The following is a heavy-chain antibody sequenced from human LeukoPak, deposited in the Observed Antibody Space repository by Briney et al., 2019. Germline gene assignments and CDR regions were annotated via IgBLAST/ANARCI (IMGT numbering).Heavy chain of an antibody. J-gene: IGHJ4*02. CDR2: MYYSGNT. CDR3: ARGWGYFDY. CDR1: GGSISSYY. D-gene: IGHD1-26*01. V-gene: IGHV4-59*01. Sequence: SETLSLTCAVSGGSISSYYWTWIRQPPGKGLEWIGYMYYSGNTNYNPSLKSRVTISVDTSMIQFSLRLGSVTAADTAVYYCARGWGYFDYWGQGTLVTVSS.